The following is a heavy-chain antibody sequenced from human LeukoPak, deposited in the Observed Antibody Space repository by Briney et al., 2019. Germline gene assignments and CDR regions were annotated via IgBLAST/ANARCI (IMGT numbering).Heavy chain of an antibody. V-gene: IGHV5-51*01. CDR1: EYSFPNYC. D-gene: IGHD2-8*01. J-gene: IGHJ4*02. Sequence: GESLKISCKHSEYSFPNYCIGWVRQMPGKGLEWMGIIYPDDSDTRYSPSFQGQVSISADKSISTAYLQWSSLKASDTAMYYCARHVREDRRDYFDYWGQGTLVTVSS. CDR3: ARHVREDRRDYFDY. CDR2: IYPDDSDT.